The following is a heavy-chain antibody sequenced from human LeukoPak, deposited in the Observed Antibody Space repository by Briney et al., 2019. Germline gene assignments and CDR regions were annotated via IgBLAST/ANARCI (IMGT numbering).Heavy chain of an antibody. V-gene: IGHV1-2*02. Sequence: GASVKVSCKASGYTFTDSYIHWVRQAPGQGLEWMGWINPNSGGTKYAQEFQDRVTLTRDTSISTAYMELSRLRSDDAAMYYCTRELVTVIDAFDIWGQGTMVTVSS. CDR1: GYTFTDSY. CDR3: TRELVTVIDAFDI. J-gene: IGHJ3*02. D-gene: IGHD3-22*01. CDR2: INPNSGGT.